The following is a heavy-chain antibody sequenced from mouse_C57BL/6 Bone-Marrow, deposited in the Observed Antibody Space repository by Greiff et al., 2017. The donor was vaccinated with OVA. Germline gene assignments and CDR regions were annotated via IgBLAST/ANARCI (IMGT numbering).Heavy chain of an antibody. CDR1: GYTFTSYW. CDR3: ARLDYYGSSYVRYALDY. D-gene: IGHD1-1*01. Sequence: VQLQQPGAELVRPGTSVKLSCKASGYTFTSYWMHWVKQRPGQGLEWIGVIDPSDSYTNYNQKFKGKATLTVDTSSSTAYMQLSSLTSEASAVYYCARLDYYGSSYVRYALDYWGQGTSVTVSS. J-gene: IGHJ4*01. CDR2: IDPSDSYT. V-gene: IGHV1-59*01.